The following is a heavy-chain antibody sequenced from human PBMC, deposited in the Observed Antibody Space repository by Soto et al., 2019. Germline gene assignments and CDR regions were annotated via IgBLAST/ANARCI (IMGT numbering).Heavy chain of an antibody. V-gene: IGHV4-59*08. CDR3: TTEAYDNSGSLAFDI. D-gene: IGHD3-22*01. CDR2: IFHTGTT. CDR1: GGSITNYY. Sequence: PSETLSLTCTVSGGSITNYYYSWIRKPPGKGLEWIGYIFHTGTTSYNPSLKSRVTLSVDTSQSQFSLKLNSVTAADTAVYYCTTEAYDNSGSLAFDIWGQGTLVTVSS. J-gene: IGHJ3*02.